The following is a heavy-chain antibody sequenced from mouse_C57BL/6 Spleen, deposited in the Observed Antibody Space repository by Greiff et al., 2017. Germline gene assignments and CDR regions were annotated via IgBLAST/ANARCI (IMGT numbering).Heavy chain of an antibody. D-gene: IGHD4-1*01. V-gene: IGHV2-5*01. J-gene: IGHJ3*01. CDR3: AENEGISGTEFGD. CDR2: IWRGGST. CDR1: GFSLTSYG. Sequence: QVQLKHSGPGLVQPSQSLSITCTVSGFSLTSYGVHWVRQSPGKGLEWLGVIWRGGSTDYNAAFMSRLSITKDNSKSQVFFKRNRLQADDTAIYYCAENEGISGTEFGDWGQGTLVTVSA.